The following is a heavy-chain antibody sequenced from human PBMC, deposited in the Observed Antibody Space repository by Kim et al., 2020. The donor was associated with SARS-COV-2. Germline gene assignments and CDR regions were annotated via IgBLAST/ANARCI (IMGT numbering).Heavy chain of an antibody. D-gene: IGHD2-8*01. CDR3: TTDLPLKMVVDSFDL. CDR1: GHMFSELS. J-gene: IGHJ3*01. CDR2: FDPENDKI. V-gene: IGHV1-24*01. Sequence: ASVKVSCKVSGHMFSELSMHWVRQAPGKGLEWMGGFDPENDKIVYAQKFQGRLTMTDDTSTDTTYMDLSSLSSDDTATYYCTTDLPLKMVVDSFDLWGQG.